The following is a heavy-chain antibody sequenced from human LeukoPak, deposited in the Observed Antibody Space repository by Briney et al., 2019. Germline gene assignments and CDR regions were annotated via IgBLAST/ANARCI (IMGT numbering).Heavy chain of an antibody. CDR3: AREGDLGIAVAGPGGEWFDP. D-gene: IGHD6-19*01. V-gene: IGHV4-39*07. Sequence: SETLSLTCTVSGDSISSSSYYWGWLRQPPGKGLEWIGSIYYSGSTYYNPSLKSRVTISVDTSKNQFSLKLSSVTAADTAVYYCAREGDLGIAVAGPGGEWFDPWGQGTLVTVSS. J-gene: IGHJ5*02. CDR2: IYYSGST. CDR1: GDSISSSSYY.